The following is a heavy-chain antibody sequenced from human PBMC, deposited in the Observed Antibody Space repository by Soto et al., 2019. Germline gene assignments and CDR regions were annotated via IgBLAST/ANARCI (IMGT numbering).Heavy chain of an antibody. V-gene: IGHV4-34*01. CDR2: INHSGST. Sequence: SETLSLTCAVYGGSFSGYYWSWIRQPPGKGLEWIGEINHSGSTNYNPSLKSRVTISVDTSKNQFSLKLSSVTAADTAVYYCARAPPHCSGGSCYLYYYMDVWGKGTTVTVSS. CDR3: ARAPPHCSGGSCYLYYYMDV. J-gene: IGHJ6*03. D-gene: IGHD2-15*01. CDR1: GGSFSGYY.